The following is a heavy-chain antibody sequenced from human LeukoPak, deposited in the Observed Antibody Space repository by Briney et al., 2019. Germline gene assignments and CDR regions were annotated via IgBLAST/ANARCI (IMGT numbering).Heavy chain of an antibody. D-gene: IGHD3-9*01. Sequence: AAVKVSCNASGYTTTSYDINWVRQATGQGVGWRGWMNPNSGSTGYTQEFQGRVTMTRNTSISTAYMELSSLRSEDTAVYYWARSSWYYDIWPGYQTTYYFDYWGQGTLVTVSS. J-gene: IGHJ4*02. CDR1: GYTTTSYD. CDR3: ARSSWYYDIWPGYQTTYYFDY. CDR2: MNPNSGST. V-gene: IGHV1-8*01.